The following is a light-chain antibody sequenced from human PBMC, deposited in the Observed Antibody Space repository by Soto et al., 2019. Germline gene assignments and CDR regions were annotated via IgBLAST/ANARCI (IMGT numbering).Light chain of an antibody. CDR2: EVN. CDR1: SSDVGGYNY. V-gene: IGLV2-8*01. J-gene: IGLJ1*01. Sequence: QFALTQAPSESGSPGQSVTISCTGTSSDVGGYNYVSWYQQHPGKVPKLMVYEVNKRPSGVPDRFSGSKSGNTASLTVSGLQAEDEADYYCTSYAGGNNVFGTGTKVTVL. CDR3: TSYAGGNNV.